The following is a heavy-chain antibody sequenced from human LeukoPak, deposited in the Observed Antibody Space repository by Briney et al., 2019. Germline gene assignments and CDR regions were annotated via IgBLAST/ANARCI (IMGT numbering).Heavy chain of an antibody. CDR1: GFTFSSYG. J-gene: IGHJ3*02. D-gene: IGHD3-3*01. V-gene: IGHV3-30*02. CDR2: IRYDGSNK. Sequence: PGGSLRLSCAASGFTFSSYGMLWVRQAPGKGLEWVAFIRYDGSNKYCADSVKGRFTISRDNSKNTLYLQMNSLRAEDTAVYYCAKDSGDFWSGYYTGIDAFDIWGQGTMVTVSS. CDR3: AKDSGDFWSGYYTGIDAFDI.